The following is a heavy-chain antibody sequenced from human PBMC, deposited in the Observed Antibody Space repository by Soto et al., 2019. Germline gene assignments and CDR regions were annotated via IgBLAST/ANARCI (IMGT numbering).Heavy chain of an antibody. Sequence: QVQLVESVGGVVQPGRSLRLSCAASGFSVSSYGMHWVRQAPGKGLEWVAMISYDGTDEYYADSVQGRFTISSDNSMNEGYLQMNSVRAEDTAVYCCANQESAWNYHFYYGGQGTLVTVSS. CDR3: ANQESAWNYHFYY. CDR2: ISYDGTDE. J-gene: IGHJ4*02. D-gene: IGHD1-7*01. CDR1: GFSVSSYG. V-gene: IGHV3-30*18.